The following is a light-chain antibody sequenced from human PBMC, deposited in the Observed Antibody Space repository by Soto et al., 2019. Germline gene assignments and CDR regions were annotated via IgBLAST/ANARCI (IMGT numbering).Light chain of an antibody. CDR1: QSISSW. V-gene: IGKV1-5*01. CDR2: DAS. J-gene: IGKJ1*01. CDR3: QQYNHYWT. Sequence: DIQMTHSPSTLSASVGDRVTITFRASQSISSWLAWYQQKPGKAPKVLIYDASSLESGVPSRFSGSGSGTEFSLTISSLQPDDFATYYCQQYNHYWTFGQGTKVDIK.